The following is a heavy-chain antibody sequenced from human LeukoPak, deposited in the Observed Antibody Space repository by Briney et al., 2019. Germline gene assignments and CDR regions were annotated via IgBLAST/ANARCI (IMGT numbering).Heavy chain of an antibody. CDR1: GYTFTRYD. D-gene: IGHD1-26*01. CDR3: ARGRYSGSSWDYMDV. J-gene: IGHJ6*03. Sequence: GASVKVSCKASGYTFTRYDINLVRQASGQGREWMGWMNPNRGNTGYAQKFQGRVTMTRNTSISTAYMELSSMRFEDTAVYYCARGRYSGSSWDYMDVWGKGTTVTVSS. V-gene: IGHV1-8*01. CDR2: MNPNRGNT.